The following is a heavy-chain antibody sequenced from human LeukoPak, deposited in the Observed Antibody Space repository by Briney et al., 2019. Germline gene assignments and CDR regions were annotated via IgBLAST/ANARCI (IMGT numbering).Heavy chain of an antibody. Sequence: PGGSLRLSCAASGFTFSSYAMSWVRQAPGKGLEWVSAISGSGGSTYYADSVKGRFSISRDNSKNTLYLQMNSLRAEDTAVYYCAKDPVAHYDILTGYYFHGDIDFDYWGQGTLVTVSS. J-gene: IGHJ4*02. CDR3: AKDPVAHYDILTGYYFHGDIDFDY. V-gene: IGHV3-23*01. CDR2: ISGSGGST. D-gene: IGHD3-9*01. CDR1: GFTFSSYA.